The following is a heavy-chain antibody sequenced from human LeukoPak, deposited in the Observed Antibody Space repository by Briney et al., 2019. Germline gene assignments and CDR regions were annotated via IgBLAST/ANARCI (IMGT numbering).Heavy chain of an antibody. V-gene: IGHV3-66*01. CDR1: GLTASSHY. J-gene: IGHJ4*02. CDR2: IYSGGST. Sequence: GGSLRLSCAASGLTASSHYMSWVRQAPGKGLEWVSDIYSGGSTCYADAVKGRFTISRDNSKNTVYLQMNSLRADDTAVYYCASRVWDQNRFDNWGQGTLVTVSS. CDR3: ASRVWDQNRFDN. D-gene: IGHD1-26*01.